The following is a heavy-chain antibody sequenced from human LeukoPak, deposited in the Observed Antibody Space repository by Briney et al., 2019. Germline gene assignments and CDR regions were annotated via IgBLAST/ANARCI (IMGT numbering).Heavy chain of an antibody. Sequence: PGGSLRLFCAASGFTLSTYTMNWVRQAPGKGLEWVSSITTSSYIYYADSVKGRFTISRDNAKNSLYLQMSSLRAEDTAVYYCARDGYGGYWFDYWGQGTLVTVSS. V-gene: IGHV3-21*01. CDR3: ARDGYGGYWFDY. CDR1: GFTLSTYT. CDR2: ITTSSYI. D-gene: IGHD5-12*01. J-gene: IGHJ4*02.